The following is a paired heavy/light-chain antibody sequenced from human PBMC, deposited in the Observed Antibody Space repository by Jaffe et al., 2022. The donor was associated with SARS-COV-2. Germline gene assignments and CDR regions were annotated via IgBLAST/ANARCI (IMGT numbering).Light chain of an antibody. Sequence: QSVLTQPPSASGTPGQRVTISCSGSTSNIGRNPVQWYQQLPGTAPKLLIYYNNQRPSGVPDRFSGSKSVTSASLAISGLQSEDEADYYCAAWDDSLNGWVFGGGTKLTVL. J-gene: IGLJ3*02. CDR1: TSNIGRNP. V-gene: IGLV1-44*01. CDR2: YNN. CDR3: AAWDDSLNGWV.
Heavy chain of an antibody. CDR1: GYSISSGYY. CDR3: ARDLSSYGSGNDA. D-gene: IGHD3-10*01. J-gene: IGHJ5*02. CDR2: IYHSGTT. Sequence: QVQLQESGPGLVKASETLSLTCTVSGYSISSGYYWGWIRQPPGKGLEWIGIIYHSGTTYYNPSLKSRVTMSVDTSENQFSLTLTSVTAADTAMYYCARDLSSYGSGNDAWGQGTLVTVSS. V-gene: IGHV4-38-2*02.